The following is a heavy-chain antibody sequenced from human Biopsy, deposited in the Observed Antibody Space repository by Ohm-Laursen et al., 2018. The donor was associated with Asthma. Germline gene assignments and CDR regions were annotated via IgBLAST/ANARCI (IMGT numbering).Heavy chain of an antibody. CDR2: IGIKGTSI. CDR3: AGGRYCSGASCLYGMDV. J-gene: IGHJ6*02. CDR1: GMSVSDYY. Sequence: SLRLSCAASGMSVSDYYMTWLRQSPGKGLEWLSQIGIKGTSIYYADSVKGRFTISRDNAKNSLFLQMNGLRADDTAVYFCAGGRYCSGASCLYGMDVWGQGTTVSVSS. D-gene: IGHD2-15*01. V-gene: IGHV3-11*01.